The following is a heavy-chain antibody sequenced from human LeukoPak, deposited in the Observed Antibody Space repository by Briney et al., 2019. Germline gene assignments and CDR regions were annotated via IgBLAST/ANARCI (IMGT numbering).Heavy chain of an antibody. Sequence: PSETLSLTCTVSGGSISSYYWSWIRQPPGKGLEWIGYIYYSGSTNYNPSLKSRVTISVDTSKNQFSLKLSSVTAADTAVYYCAREVYSSSWYSVGMDVWGQGTTVTVSS. CDR1: GGSISSYY. D-gene: IGHD6-13*01. V-gene: IGHV4-59*01. CDR3: AREVYSSSWYSVGMDV. CDR2: IYYSGST. J-gene: IGHJ6*02.